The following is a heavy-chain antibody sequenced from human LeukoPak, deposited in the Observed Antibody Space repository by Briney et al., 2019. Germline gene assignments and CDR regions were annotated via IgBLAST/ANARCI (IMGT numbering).Heavy chain of an antibody. CDR3: ATVYYDSSGYSIRYFDY. CDR1: GYTLTELS. D-gene: IGHD3-22*01. J-gene: IGHJ4*03. CDR2: FDPEDGET. Sequence: ASVKVSCKVSGYTLTELSMHWVRQAPGKGLEWMGGFDPEDGETIYAQKFQGRVTMTEDTSTDTAYMELSSLRSEDTAVYYCATVYYDSSGYSIRYFDYWGQGTTVTVSS. V-gene: IGHV1-24*01.